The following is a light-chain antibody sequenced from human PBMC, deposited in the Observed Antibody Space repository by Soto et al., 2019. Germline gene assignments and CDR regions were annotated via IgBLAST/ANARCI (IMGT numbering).Light chain of an antibody. Sequence: DIVMTQSPDSLAVSLGERATINCKSSQSVLYSSNNKNFLSWYQQKPGQPPKLLIYWASTRESGVPDRFSGSGSRKDFTLTISSLQAEDVAVFYCQQYYSTPPTFGQGTKVEIK. V-gene: IGKV4-1*01. CDR2: WAS. J-gene: IGKJ1*01. CDR3: QQYYSTPPT. CDR1: QSVLYSSNNKNF.